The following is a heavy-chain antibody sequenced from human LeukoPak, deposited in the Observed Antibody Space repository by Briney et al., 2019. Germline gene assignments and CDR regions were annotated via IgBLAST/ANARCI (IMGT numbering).Heavy chain of an antibody. Sequence: PGGSLRLSCVASGFGFNTFALTWVRQAPGKGLEWVSTISDYPHYADSVRGRFTISRDNSRKTVFLQMNSLTPEDAATYYCTKDSQGSYDGFWYGTYGMDVWGQGTTVTVSS. V-gene: IGHV3-23*05. CDR3: TKDSQGSYDGFWYGTYGMDV. CDR1: GFGFNTFA. D-gene: IGHD3-16*01. J-gene: IGHJ6*02. CDR2: ISDYP.